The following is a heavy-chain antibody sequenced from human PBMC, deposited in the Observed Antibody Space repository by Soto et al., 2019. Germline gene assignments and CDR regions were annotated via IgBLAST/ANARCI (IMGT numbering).Heavy chain of an antibody. D-gene: IGHD6-19*01. CDR3: ARFSGSYYYAMDV. V-gene: IGHV4-30-2*01. J-gene: IGHJ6*02. Sequence: SETLSLTCTVSGGSISSGGYSWTWIRQPPGKGLEWIGYIYHSGSTYYSPSLKSRVTISVDRSRNQFSLQLKSVTAADTALYYGARFSGSYYYAMDVWGQGSKVTVSS. CDR1: GGSISSGGYS. CDR2: IYHSGST.